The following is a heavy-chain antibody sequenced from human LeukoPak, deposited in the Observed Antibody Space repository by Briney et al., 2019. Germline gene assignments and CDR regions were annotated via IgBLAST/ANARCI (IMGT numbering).Heavy chain of an antibody. Sequence: GGSLRLSFSAPGFPFSSHAMHWVRQAPGKGLGGVAVISYDGSNKYYADSVKGRFTISRDNAKNSLYLQMNSLRAEDTAVYYCAELGITMIGGVWGKGTTVTISS. V-gene: IGHV3-30*04. D-gene: IGHD3-10*02. CDR3: AELGITMIGGV. CDR2: ISYDGSNK. J-gene: IGHJ6*04. CDR1: GFPFSSHA.